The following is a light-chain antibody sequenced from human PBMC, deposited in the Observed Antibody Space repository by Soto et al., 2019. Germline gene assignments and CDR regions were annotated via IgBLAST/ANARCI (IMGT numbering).Light chain of an antibody. CDR1: QYINTR. V-gene: IGKV3-15*01. CDR3: QQYNNWPYT. Sequence: EIVLTQSPATLSSFPGDRVTLSCRASQYINTRLAWYQHRPGQAPRLLIYQTSLRATGIPARFSGSGSGTDFTLTISSLQSEDFAVYYCQQYNNWPYTFGQGTKVDI. J-gene: IGKJ2*01. CDR2: QTS.